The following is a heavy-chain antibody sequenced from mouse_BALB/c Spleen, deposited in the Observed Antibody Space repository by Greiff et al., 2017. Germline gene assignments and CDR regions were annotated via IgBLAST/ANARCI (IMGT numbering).Heavy chain of an antibody. J-gene: IGHJ2*01. CDR3: ARYYGDY. CDR1: GFTFSSFG. Sequence: EVQLVESGGGLVQPGGSRKLSCAASGFTFSSFGMHWVRQAPEKGLEWVAYISSGSSTIYYADTVKGRFTISRDNPKNTLFLQMTSLRSEDTAMYYCARYYGDYWGQGTTLTVSS. V-gene: IGHV5-17*02. CDR2: ISSGSSTI.